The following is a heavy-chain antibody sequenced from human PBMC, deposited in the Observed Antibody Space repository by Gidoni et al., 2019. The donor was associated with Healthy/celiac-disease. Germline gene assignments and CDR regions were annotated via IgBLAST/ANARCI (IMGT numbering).Heavy chain of an antibody. V-gene: IGHV3-9*01. D-gene: IGHD6-13*01. CDR2: SSWNSGSI. CDR1: RIPFYVYA. Sequence: EVQLVESGGGLVQPGRSLRLSFSASRIPFYVYARPWVRQAQGKGLEWGSGSSWNSGSIGYADSVKGRFTISRDNAKNSLYLQMNSLRAEDTALYYCAKGRSSRWYVGWFDPWGQGTLVTVSS. CDR3: AKGRSSRWYVGWFDP. J-gene: IGHJ5*02.